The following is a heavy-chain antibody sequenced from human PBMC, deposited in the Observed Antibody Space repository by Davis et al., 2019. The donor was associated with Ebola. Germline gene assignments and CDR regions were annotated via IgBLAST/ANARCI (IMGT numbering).Heavy chain of an antibody. V-gene: IGHV1-69*05. D-gene: IGHD3-3*01. CDR1: RGTFSSHA. J-gene: IGHJ5*02. CDR2: IIPIFGTA. CDR3: ARTKTRIRFLEWLLDWFDP. Sequence: SVQVSCKASRGTFSSHATSWVRQPPGQGLEWMGGIIPIFGTANYAQKFQGRVTMTRDTSTSTVYMELSSLRSEDTAVYYCARTKTRIRFLEWLLDWFDPWGQGTLVTVSS.